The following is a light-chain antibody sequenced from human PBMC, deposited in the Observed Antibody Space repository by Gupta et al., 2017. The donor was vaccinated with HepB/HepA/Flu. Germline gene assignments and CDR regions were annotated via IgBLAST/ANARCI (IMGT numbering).Light chain of an antibody. CDR2: DVN. Sequence: TGTSSDVGTYKSVSWYQQHPGKAPKLIIYDVNNRPSGVSNRFSGSKSGNTASLTISGLQAEDEADYYCRSYTTSSTQVFGTGIKVTVL. CDR3: RSYTTSSTQV. V-gene: IGLV2-14*03. J-gene: IGLJ1*01. CDR1: SSDVGTYKS.